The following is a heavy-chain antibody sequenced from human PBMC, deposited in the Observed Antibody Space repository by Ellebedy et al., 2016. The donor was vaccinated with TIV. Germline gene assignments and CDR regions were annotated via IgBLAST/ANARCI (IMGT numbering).Heavy chain of an antibody. Sequence: PGGSLRLSCVVSGFTFRYFGLYWVRQPPGKGLEYVSTISSDGSGADYANSVKGRFTISRDNSKNTLYLQMGSLRSEDMAVYYCARRSRPDGNDWYLPDYWGQGTLVTVSS. CDR3: ARRSRPDGNDWYLPDY. J-gene: IGHJ4*02. V-gene: IGHV3-64*01. CDR1: GFTFRYFG. CDR2: ISSDGSGA. D-gene: IGHD2-21*02.